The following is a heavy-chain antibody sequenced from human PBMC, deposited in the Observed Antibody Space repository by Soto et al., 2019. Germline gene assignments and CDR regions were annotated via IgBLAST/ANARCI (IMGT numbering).Heavy chain of an antibody. D-gene: IGHD5-18*01. CDR2: ISYDGSNK. CDR1: GFTFSSYG. J-gene: IGHJ4*02. Sequence: GGSLRLSCAASGFTFSSYGMHWVRQAPGKGLEWVAVISYDGSNKYYADSVKGRFTISRDNSKNTLYLQMNSLRAEDTAVYYCAKDGDTAMVTGYWGQGTLVTVSS. V-gene: IGHV3-30*18. CDR3: AKDGDTAMVTGY.